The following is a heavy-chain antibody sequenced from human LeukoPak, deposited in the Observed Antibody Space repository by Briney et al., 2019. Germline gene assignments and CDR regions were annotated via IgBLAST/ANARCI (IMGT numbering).Heavy chain of an antibody. J-gene: IGHJ1*01. CDR1: GGSFSGFY. Sequence: SDTLSLTCAVYGGSFSGFYWSWIRHVPGKGLEWIGEINYTGSTSYNPSLKSRVTISVDTSQNQFSLKLSSVTAADTAVYYCARKGSSPYSSGWYRGSRAEYFQHWGQGTLVTVSS. V-gene: IGHV4-34*01. CDR3: ARKGSSPYSSGWYRGSRAEYFQH. CDR2: INYTGST. D-gene: IGHD6-19*01.